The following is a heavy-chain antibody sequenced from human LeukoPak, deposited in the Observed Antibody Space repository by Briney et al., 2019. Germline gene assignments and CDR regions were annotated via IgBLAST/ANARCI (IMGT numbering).Heavy chain of an antibody. CDR2: ISSSSSYI. J-gene: IGHJ4*02. CDR1: GFTFSSYS. V-gene: IGHV3-21*01. D-gene: IGHD1-26*01. CDR3: ARDSSGVDHDFDY. Sequence: GSLRLSCAASGFTFSSYSMNWVRQAPGKGLEWVSSISSSSSYIYYADSVKGRFTISRDNAKNSLYLQMNSLRAEDTAVYYCARDSSGVDHDFDYWGQGTLVTVSS.